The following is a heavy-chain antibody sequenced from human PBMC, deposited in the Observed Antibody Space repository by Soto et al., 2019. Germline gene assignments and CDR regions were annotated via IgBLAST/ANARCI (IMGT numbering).Heavy chain of an antibody. CDR3: ASDGVQIRDFGYLYYGLDV. CDR2: VRSKVYGGTT. Sequence: PGGSLRLSCKASGFSFGDYAMNWFRQSPGEGLEWVGFVRSKVYGGTTDYAASVRGRFTISRDDSKSIAYLQMNSLKTDDTAVYYCASDGVQIRDFGYLYYGLDVWGPGTTVTVSS. D-gene: IGHD5-18*01. J-gene: IGHJ6*02. V-gene: IGHV3-49*03. CDR1: GFSFGDYA.